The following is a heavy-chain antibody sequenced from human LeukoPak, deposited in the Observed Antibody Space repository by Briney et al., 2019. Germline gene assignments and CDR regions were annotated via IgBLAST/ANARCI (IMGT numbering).Heavy chain of an antibody. J-gene: IGHJ4*02. CDR3: ARLRRNSDRSGYYYYYDY. CDR2: ISVGSNYI. CDR1: GYTFSSYS. Sequence: PGGSLRLSCAASGYTFSSYSINWVRQAPGKGLECVSPISVGSNYIYYADSVRGRFSISRDDARNSLYLQMDSLRGDDTAVYYCARLRRNSDRSGYYYYYDYWGQGTLVTVSS. V-gene: IGHV3-21*01. D-gene: IGHD3-22*01.